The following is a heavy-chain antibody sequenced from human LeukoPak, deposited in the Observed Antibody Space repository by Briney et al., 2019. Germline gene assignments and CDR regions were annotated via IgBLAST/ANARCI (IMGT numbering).Heavy chain of an antibody. CDR3: ARVGDGLNDAFDI. Sequence: ASVKVSCKASGYTFTRYYMNWVRQAPGQGLEWMGRINPNSGGTNYAQKFQGRVTMTRDTSISTAYMELSRLRSDDTAVYYCARVGDGLNDAFDIWGRGTMVTVSS. CDR2: INPNSGGT. V-gene: IGHV1-2*06. CDR1: GYTFTRYY. J-gene: IGHJ3*02. D-gene: IGHD5-24*01.